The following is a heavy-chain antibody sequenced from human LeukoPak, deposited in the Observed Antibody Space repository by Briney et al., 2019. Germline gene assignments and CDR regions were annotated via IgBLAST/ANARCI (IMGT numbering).Heavy chain of an antibody. CDR3: ARSNCSSNSCYSKHFDS. D-gene: IGHD2-2*01. J-gene: IGHJ4*02. CDR2: ISYDGSYK. V-gene: IGHV3-30-3*01. CDR1: GFTFSTYA. Sequence: PGRSLRLSCASSGFTFSTYAMLWVRQAPGKGLEWVALISYDGSYKFYADSVKGRFTISRDNSKDTLYLQMNSLRTEDTAVHYCARSNCSSNSCYSKHFDSWGQGTLVTVSS.